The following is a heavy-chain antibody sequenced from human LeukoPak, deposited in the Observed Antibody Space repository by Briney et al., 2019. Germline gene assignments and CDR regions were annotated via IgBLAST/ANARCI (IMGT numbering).Heavy chain of an antibody. Sequence: PSETLSLTCTVSGGSISSGGYYWSWIRQHPGKGLEWIGYIYYSGSTDYNTSLKSRVTMSVDTSKNQFSLNLTSVTAADSAVYYCARGRGRLLLIDYWGQGTLVTVSS. D-gene: IGHD2-15*01. CDR2: IYYSGST. CDR1: GGSISSGGYY. J-gene: IGHJ4*02. V-gene: IGHV4-31*03. CDR3: ARGRGRLLLIDY.